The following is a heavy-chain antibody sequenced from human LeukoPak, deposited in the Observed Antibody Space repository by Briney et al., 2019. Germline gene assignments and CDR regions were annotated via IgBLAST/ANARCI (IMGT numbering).Heavy chain of an antibody. CDR2: IYTSGST. V-gene: IGHV4-61*02. CDR1: GDSISSGNYY. Sequence: PSQTLSLTCTVSGDSISSGNYYWTWIRQPAGKGLEWIGRIYTSGSTNYNPSLKSRVTMSVDTSKNQFSLKLSSVTAADTAVYYCARGARVSVITRGHFDYWGQGTLVTVSS. D-gene: IGHD3-22*01. CDR3: ARGARVSVITRGHFDY. J-gene: IGHJ4*02.